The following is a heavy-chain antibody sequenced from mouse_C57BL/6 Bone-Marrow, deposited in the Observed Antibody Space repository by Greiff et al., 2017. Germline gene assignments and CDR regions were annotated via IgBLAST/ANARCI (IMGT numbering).Heavy chain of an antibody. CDR1: GFTFSSYA. Sequence: EVQRVESGEGLVKPGGSLKLSCAASGFTFSSYAMSWVRQTPEKRLEWVAYISSGGDYIYYAATVKGRFTISRDNARNTLYLQMSSLKSEDTAMYYCTRDPLYYGSSDDYFDYWGQGTTLTVSS. CDR2: ISSGGDYI. V-gene: IGHV5-9-1*02. CDR3: TRDPLYYGSSDDYFDY. J-gene: IGHJ2*01. D-gene: IGHD1-1*01.